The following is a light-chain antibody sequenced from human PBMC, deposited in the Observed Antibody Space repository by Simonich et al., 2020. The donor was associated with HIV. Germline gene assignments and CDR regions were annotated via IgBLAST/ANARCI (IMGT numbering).Light chain of an antibody. V-gene: IGKV3-15*01. J-gene: IGKJ1*01. Sequence: EIVMTQSPVTLSVSPGERATLTCRASQSVISNLAWYQQKPGQAPRLLVSGASTRATGIPARFSGSGSVTEFALTISTMQSEDFAVYYCQHYNNWPPGTFGQGTKVEIK. CDR2: GAS. CDR1: QSVISN. CDR3: QHYNNWPPGT.